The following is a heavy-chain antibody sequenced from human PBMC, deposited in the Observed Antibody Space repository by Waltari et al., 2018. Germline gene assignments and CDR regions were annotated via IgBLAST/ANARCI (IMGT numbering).Heavy chain of an antibody. D-gene: IGHD2-21*01. CDR3: ATCGGDCYYNAEYFQH. J-gene: IGHJ1*01. CDR2: IYYSGST. CDR1: GGSISSSSYY. Sequence: QLQLQESGPGLVKPSETLSLTCTVSGGSISSSSYYWGWIRQPPGKGLEWIGSIYYSGSTYYNPSLKSRVTISVDTSKNQFSLKLSSVTAADTAVYYCATCGGDCYYNAEYFQHWGQGTLVTVSS. V-gene: IGHV4-39*01.